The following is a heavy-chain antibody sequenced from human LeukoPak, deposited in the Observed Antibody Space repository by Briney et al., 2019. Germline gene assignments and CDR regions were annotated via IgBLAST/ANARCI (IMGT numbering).Heavy chain of an antibody. CDR3: ARRVGATAYFDY. D-gene: IGHD1-26*01. J-gene: IGHJ4*02. CDR2: ISSSSSYI. CDR1: GGSISSSS. Sequence: ETLSLTCTVSGGSISSSSYYWGWIRQPPGKGLEWVSFISSSSSYIYYADSVKGRFTISRDNAKNSLYLQMNSLRAEDTALYYCARRVGATAYFDYWGQGTLVTVSS. V-gene: IGHV3-21*01.